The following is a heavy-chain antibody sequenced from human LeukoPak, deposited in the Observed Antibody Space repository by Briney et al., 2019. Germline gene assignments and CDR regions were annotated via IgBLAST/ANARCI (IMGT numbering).Heavy chain of an antibody. CDR1: GFTFSDYY. D-gene: IGHD6-13*01. CDR3: ATQAPSIAAAVKDDY. J-gene: IGHJ4*02. CDR2: ISSSGSTI. Sequence: GGSLRLSCAASGFTFSDYYMSWIRQAPGKGLEWVSYISSSGSTIYYADSVKGRFTISRDNAKNSLYLQMNSLRAEDTAVYYCATQAPSIAAAVKDDYWGQGTLVTVSS. V-gene: IGHV3-11*04.